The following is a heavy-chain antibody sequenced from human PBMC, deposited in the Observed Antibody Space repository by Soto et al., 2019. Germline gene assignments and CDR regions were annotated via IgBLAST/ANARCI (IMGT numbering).Heavy chain of an antibody. CDR3: ARASGGDLSY. Sequence: SETLSLTCAVYGGSFSGYYWSWIRQPPGKGLEWIGEINHSGSTNYNPSLKSRVTISVDTSKNQFSLKLSSVTAADTAVYYCARASGGDLSYWGQGTLVTVSS. CDR1: GGSFSGYY. V-gene: IGHV4-34*09. J-gene: IGHJ4*02. D-gene: IGHD4-17*01. CDR2: INHSGST.